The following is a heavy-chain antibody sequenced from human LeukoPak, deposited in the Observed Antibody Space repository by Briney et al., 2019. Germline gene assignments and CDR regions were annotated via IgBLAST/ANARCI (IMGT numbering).Heavy chain of an antibody. V-gene: IGHV3-33*06. J-gene: IGHJ4*02. Sequence: GGSLRLSCAASGFTFSSYGMHWVRQAPGKGLEWVAVIWYDGSNKYYADSVKGRFTISRDNSKNTLYLQMNSLRAEDTAVYYCAKEGRRYSGYDCYFDYWGQETLVTVSS. D-gene: IGHD5-12*01. CDR2: IWYDGSNK. CDR3: AKEGRRYSGYDCYFDY. CDR1: GFTFSSYG.